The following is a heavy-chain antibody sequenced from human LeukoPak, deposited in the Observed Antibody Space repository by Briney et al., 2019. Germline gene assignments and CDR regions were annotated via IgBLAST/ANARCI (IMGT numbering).Heavy chain of an antibody. V-gene: IGHV3-23*01. D-gene: IGHD4-23*01. CDR1: GFIFSSYA. Sequence: PGGSLRLSCAASGFIFSSYAMSWVRQAPGKGLEWVSAISGSGGSTHYADSVKGRFTISRDNSKNTLYLQMNSLRAEDTALYYCAIGPGGVFHYWGQGTLVTVSS. J-gene: IGHJ4*02. CDR3: AIGPGGVFHY. CDR2: ISGSGGST.